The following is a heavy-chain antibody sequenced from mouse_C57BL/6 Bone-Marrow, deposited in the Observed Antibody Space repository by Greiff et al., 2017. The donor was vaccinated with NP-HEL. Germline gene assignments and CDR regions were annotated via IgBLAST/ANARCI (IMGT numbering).Heavy chain of an antibody. CDR2: ISSGGDYI. V-gene: IGHV5-9-1*02. CDR1: GFTFSSYA. CDR3: TRDDYGNGYWYFDV. Sequence: EVHLVESGEGLVKPGGSLKLSCAASGFTFSSYAMSWVRQTPEKRLEWVAYISSGGDYIYYADTVKGRFTISRDNARNTLYLQMSSLKSEDTAMYYCTRDDYGNGYWYFDVWGTGTTVTVSS. J-gene: IGHJ1*03. D-gene: IGHD2-1*01.